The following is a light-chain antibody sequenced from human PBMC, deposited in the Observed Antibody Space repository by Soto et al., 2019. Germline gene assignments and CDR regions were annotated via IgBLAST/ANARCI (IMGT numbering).Light chain of an antibody. J-gene: IGKJ1*01. CDR1: QSVGSW. Sequence: DIQMTQSPSTLSASVGDRVTITCRASQSVGSWLAWYQQKPGKAPKLLIYKASSLESGVPSRFSGSGSGTEFSLTISSLQPDDFASYHCQQYGRSSPWTFGQGTKGESK. CDR2: KAS. CDR3: QQYGRSSPWT. V-gene: IGKV1-5*03.